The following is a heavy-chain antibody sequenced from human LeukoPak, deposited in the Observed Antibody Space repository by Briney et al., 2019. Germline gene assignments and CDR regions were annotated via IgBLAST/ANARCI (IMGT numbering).Heavy chain of an antibody. V-gene: IGHV4-61*02. D-gene: IGHD6-19*01. CDR1: GGSISSGSYY. CDR2: IYTSGST. CDR3: ARDGYSSGWYEDYYYYYYMDV. J-gene: IGHJ6*03. Sequence: SETLSLTCTVSGGSISSGSYYWSWIRQPAGKGLEWIGRIYTSGSTNYNPSLKSRVTISVDTSKNQFSLKLSSVTAADTAVYYCARDGYSSGWYEDYYYYYYMDVWGKGTTVTVSS.